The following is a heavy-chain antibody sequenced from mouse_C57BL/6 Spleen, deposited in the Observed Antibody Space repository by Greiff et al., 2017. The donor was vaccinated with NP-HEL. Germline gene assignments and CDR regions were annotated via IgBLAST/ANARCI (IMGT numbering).Heavy chain of an antibody. J-gene: IGHJ3*01. Sequence: EVKLMESGGGLVKPGGSLKLSCAASGFTFSSYAMSWVRQTPEKRLEWVATISDGGSYTYYPDNVKGRFTISRDNAKNNLYLQMSHLKSEDTAMYYCARGGDYYGSSLSWFAYWGQGTLVTVSA. D-gene: IGHD1-1*01. CDR1: GFTFSSYA. V-gene: IGHV5-4*03. CDR3: ARGGDYYGSSLSWFAY. CDR2: ISDGGSYT.